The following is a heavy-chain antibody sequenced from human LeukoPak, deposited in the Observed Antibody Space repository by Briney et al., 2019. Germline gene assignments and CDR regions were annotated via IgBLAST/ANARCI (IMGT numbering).Heavy chain of an antibody. CDR3: ARVLEVRGVIITSLAFDI. V-gene: IGHV3-21*01. CDR1: GFTFSSYS. J-gene: IGHJ3*02. CDR2: ISSSSSYI. Sequence: GGSLRLSCAASGFTFSSYSMNWVRQAPGKGLEWVSSISSSSSYIYYADSVKGRFTISRDNAKNSLYLQMNSLRAEDTAVYYCARVLEVRGVIITSLAFDIWGQGTMVTVSS. D-gene: IGHD3-10*01.